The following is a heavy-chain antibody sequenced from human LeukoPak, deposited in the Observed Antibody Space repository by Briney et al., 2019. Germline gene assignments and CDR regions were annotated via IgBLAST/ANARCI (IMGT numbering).Heavy chain of an antibody. CDR1: GYTFTSYY. CDR2: INPSGGST. V-gene: IGHV1-46*01. J-gene: IGHJ4*02. Sequence: GASVKVSCKASGYTFTSYYMHWVRQAPGQGLEWMGIINPSGGSTSYAQKFQGRVTMTRDTSTSTVYMELSSLRSEDTAVYYCARGSIRLTTAIGNFDYWGQGTLVTVSS. D-gene: IGHD4-17*01. CDR3: ARGSIRLTTAIGNFDY.